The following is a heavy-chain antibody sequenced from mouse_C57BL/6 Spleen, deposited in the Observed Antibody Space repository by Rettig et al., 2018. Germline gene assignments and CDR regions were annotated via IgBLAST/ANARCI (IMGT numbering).Heavy chain of an antibody. CDR1: GYTFTSYW. Sequence: QVQLQQPGAELVKPGASVQLSCKASGYTFTSYWMQWVKQRPGQGLEWIGEIDPSDSYTNYNQKFKGKATLTVDTSSSTAYMQLSSLTSEDSAVYYCARHDYDYWGQGTTLTVSS. V-gene: IGHV1-50*01. CDR3: ARHDYDY. D-gene: IGHD2-4*01. CDR2: IDPSDSYT. J-gene: IGHJ2*01.